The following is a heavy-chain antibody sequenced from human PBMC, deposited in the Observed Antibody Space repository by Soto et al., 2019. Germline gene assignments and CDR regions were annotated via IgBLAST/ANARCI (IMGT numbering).Heavy chain of an antibody. Sequence: SVKVSCKASGGTFSSYAISWLRQAPGQGLAWMGGIIPIFGTANYAQKFQGRVTITADESTSTAYMELSSLRSEDTAVYYCARRYYGSGSYYSFDYWGQGTLVTVSS. J-gene: IGHJ4*02. CDR1: GGTFSSYA. CDR3: ARRYYGSGSYYSFDY. V-gene: IGHV1-69*13. D-gene: IGHD3-10*01. CDR2: IIPIFGTA.